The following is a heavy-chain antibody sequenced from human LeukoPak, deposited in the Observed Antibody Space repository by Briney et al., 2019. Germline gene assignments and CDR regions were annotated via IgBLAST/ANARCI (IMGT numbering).Heavy chain of an antibody. J-gene: IGHJ4*02. V-gene: IGHV5-51*01. Sequence: GESLKISCKASGYSFSNYWIGWVRQMPGKGLEWMGIIYPGDSDTRYSPSFQGQVTISADKSISTAYLQWSSLKASDTAMYYCARGIGHILTGYYHLSYFDYWGQGTLVTVSS. CDR3: ARGIGHILTGYYHLSYFDY. D-gene: IGHD3-9*01. CDR1: GYSFSNYW. CDR2: IYPGDSDT.